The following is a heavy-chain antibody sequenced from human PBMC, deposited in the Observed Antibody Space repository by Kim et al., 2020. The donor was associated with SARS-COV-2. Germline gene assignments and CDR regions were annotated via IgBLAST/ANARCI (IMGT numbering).Heavy chain of an antibody. Sequence: PSFQGHVTISADKSISTAYLQWSSLKASDTAMYYCARLSDSGYDYDMVDYWGQGTLVTVSS. V-gene: IGHV5-10-1*01. J-gene: IGHJ4*02. CDR3: ARLSDSGYDYDMVDY. D-gene: IGHD5-12*01.